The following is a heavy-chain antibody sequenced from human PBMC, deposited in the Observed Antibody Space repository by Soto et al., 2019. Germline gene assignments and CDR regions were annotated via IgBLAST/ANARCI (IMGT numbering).Heavy chain of an antibody. CDR2: ISGGGGTT. CDR3: ARGRRSGSYLRDPFDY. D-gene: IGHD1-26*01. Sequence: GGSLRLSCAASGFTFSSYAMSWVRQAPGKGLEWVSGISGGGGTTYYADSVKGRFTISRDNSTSTAYMELNSLRSEDTAVYYCARGRRSGSYLRDPFDYWSQGTQVTVSS. V-gene: IGHV3-23*01. CDR1: GFTFSSYA. J-gene: IGHJ4*02.